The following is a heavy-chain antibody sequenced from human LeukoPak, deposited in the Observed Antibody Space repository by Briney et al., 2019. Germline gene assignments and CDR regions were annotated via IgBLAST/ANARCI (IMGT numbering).Heavy chain of an antibody. D-gene: IGHD3-16*01. V-gene: IGHV3-72*01. CDR2: IRNKANSYIT. CDR3: AKDRGGGFFDY. J-gene: IGHJ4*02. Sequence: GGSLRLSCAASGFSFSDHHMNWVRQAPGKGLDWVARIRNKANSYITEYAASVRGRFTISRDDSKNSLYLQMTSLKTEDTAVYYCAKDRGGGFFDYWGQGALVTVSS. CDR1: GFSFSDHH.